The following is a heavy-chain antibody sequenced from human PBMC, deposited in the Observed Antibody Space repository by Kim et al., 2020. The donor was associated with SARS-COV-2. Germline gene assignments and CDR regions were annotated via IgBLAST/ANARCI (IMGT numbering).Heavy chain of an antibody. CDR3: ARDLAKGG. D-gene: IGHD3-16*01. J-gene: IGHJ4*02. V-gene: IGHV3-74*01. Sequence: DGRFTGYAGRVKGQFIISRDNAKNTRYLQINSLTDEDTAVYYCARDLAKGGWGQGILVTVSS. CDR2: DGRFT.